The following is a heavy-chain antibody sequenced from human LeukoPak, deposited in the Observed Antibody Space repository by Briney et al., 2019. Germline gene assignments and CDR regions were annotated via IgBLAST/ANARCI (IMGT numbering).Heavy chain of an antibody. Sequence: PSETLSLTRTVSGGSIRSYHWSWIRQPPGKRLEWIGYIYDSGSTNYNPSLKSQVTISIDTSKNQFSLKLSSVTAADTAVYYCARSGVARHYMDVWGKGTTVTVSS. D-gene: IGHD5-12*01. J-gene: IGHJ6*03. CDR1: GGSIRSYH. CDR2: IYDSGST. V-gene: IGHV4-59*01. CDR3: ARSGVARHYMDV.